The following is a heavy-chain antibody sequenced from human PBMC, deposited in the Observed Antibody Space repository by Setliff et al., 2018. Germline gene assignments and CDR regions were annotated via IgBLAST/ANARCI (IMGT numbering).Heavy chain of an antibody. J-gene: IGHJ4*02. D-gene: IGHD1-1*01. V-gene: IGHV3-30*02. CDR3: ATDGVQNYNLDY. CDR1: GLTLINNG. CDR2: IRYDGRSE. Sequence: GGSLRLSCAASGLTLINNGFHWVRQAPGKGLEWVALIRYDGRSEYADSVKGRFSMSRDNSKNTLYLQMNSLRTEDTAVYYCATDGVQNYNLDYWGQGTLVTVSS.